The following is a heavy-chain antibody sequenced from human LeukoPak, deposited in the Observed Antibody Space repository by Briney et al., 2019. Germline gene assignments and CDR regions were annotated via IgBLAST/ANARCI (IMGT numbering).Heavy chain of an antibody. Sequence: ASVKVSCKASGYTFTGYYMHWVRQAPGQGLEWMGRINPNSGGTSYAQKFQGRVTMTRDTSISTAYMELSRLRSDDTAVYYCAGRGIGAQEYYFDYWGQGTLVTVSS. CDR2: INPNSGGT. D-gene: IGHD3-16*01. J-gene: IGHJ4*02. CDR1: GYTFTGYY. CDR3: AGRGIGAQEYYFDY. V-gene: IGHV1-2*06.